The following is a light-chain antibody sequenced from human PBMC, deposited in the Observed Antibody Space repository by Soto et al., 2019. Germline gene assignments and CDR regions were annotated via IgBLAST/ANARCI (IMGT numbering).Light chain of an antibody. V-gene: IGLV2-14*01. Sequence: QSALTQPASVSGSPGQSITISCTGTSSDVGNYNYVSWYQQHPGKAPKLMIYEVNNRPSGVSYRFSGSKSGNTASLTISGLQAEDEDDYYCTSYTAYSTYVFGTGTKVTVL. CDR1: SSDVGNYNY. CDR3: TSYTAYSTYV. CDR2: EVN. J-gene: IGLJ1*01.